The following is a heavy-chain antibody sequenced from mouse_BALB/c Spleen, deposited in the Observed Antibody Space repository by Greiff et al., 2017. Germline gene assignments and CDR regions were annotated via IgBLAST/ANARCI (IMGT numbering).Heavy chain of an antibody. CDR3: ARWLLPYFDY. CDR2: IAPGSGST. D-gene: IGHD2-3*01. Sequence: DLVKPGASVKLSCKASGYTFTSYWINWIKQRPGQGLEWIGRIAPGSGSTYYNEMFKGKATLTVDTSSSTAYIQLSSLSSEDSAVYFCARWLLPYFDYWGQGTTLTVSS. CDR1: GYTFTSYW. V-gene: IGHV1S41*01. J-gene: IGHJ2*01.